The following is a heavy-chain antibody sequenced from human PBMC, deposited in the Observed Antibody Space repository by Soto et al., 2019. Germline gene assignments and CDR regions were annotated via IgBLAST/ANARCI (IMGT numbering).Heavy chain of an antibody. Sequence: GGSLRLSCAASGFTFSSYAMSWVRQAPGKGLEWVLAISGSGGSTYYAVSVRGRFTFSSYNSNNTLYLQMNCLRAEDTAVYYCAKVPGIAVASPPGPFDYWGQGTLVTVSS. D-gene: IGHD6-19*01. V-gene: IGHV3-23*01. J-gene: IGHJ4*02. CDR3: AKVPGIAVASPPGPFDY. CDR2: ISGSGGST. CDR1: GFTFSSYA.